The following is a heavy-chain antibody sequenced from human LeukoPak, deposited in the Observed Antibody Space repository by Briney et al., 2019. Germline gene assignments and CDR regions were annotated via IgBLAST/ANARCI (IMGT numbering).Heavy chain of an antibody. D-gene: IGHD6-13*01. CDR2: INPNSGGT. J-gene: IGHJ4*02. CDR3: ARVAALAAANSGVFDY. V-gene: IGHV1-2*02. Sequence: GASVKASCKASGYTFTGYYMHWVRQAPGQGLEWMGWINPNSGGTNYAQKFQGRVTMTRDTSIGTAYMELSRLRSDDTAVYYCARVAALAAANSGVFDYWGQGTLVTVSS. CDR1: GYTFTGYY.